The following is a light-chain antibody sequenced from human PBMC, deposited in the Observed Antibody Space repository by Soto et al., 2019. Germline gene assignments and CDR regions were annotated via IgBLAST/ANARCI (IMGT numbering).Light chain of an antibody. CDR1: QSVSDY. CDR2: DAS. Sequence: ETVLTQSPARLSLSPGERATLSCRAGQSVSDYLAWYQQKPGQPPRLLFFDASNRVTGVPARFSAGGSGTDFTLTISRLEPEDFAVYYCQQYETSPRTFGQGTKVDI. V-gene: IGKV3-11*01. CDR3: QQYETSPRT. J-gene: IGKJ1*01.